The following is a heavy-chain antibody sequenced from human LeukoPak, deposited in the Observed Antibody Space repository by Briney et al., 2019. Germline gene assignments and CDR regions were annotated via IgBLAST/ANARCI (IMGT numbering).Heavy chain of an antibody. V-gene: IGHV3-21*01. CDR3: ARDRGYCSSTSCSANY. Sequence: GGSLRLSCAASGFTFSSYSMNWVRQAPGKGLEWVSSISSSSSYIYYADSVKGRFTISRDNAKSSLYLQMNSLRAEDTAVYYCARDRGYCSSTSCSANYWGQGTLVTVSS. CDR1: GFTFSSYS. D-gene: IGHD2-2*01. J-gene: IGHJ4*02. CDR2: ISSSSSYI.